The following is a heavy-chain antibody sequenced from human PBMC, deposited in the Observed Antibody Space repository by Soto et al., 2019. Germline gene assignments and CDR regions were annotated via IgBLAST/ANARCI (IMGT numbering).Heavy chain of an antibody. J-gene: IGHJ4*02. CDR2: IIPIFGTA. Sequence: VKVSCKASGGPFSSYAISWVRQAPGQGLEWMGGIIPIFGTANYAQKFQGRVTITXXESTSTAYMELSSLRSEDTAVYYCAGPGSGPFDYWGQGTLVTVSS. CDR1: GGPFSSYA. CDR3: AGPGSGPFDY. V-gene: IGHV1-69*13. D-gene: IGHD2-15*01.